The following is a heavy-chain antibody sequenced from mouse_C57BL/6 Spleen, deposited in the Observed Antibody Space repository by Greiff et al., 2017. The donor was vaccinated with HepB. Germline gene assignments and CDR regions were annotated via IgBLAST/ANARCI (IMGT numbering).Heavy chain of an antibody. J-gene: IGHJ1*03. Sequence: EVKLMESGGGLVKPGGSLKLSCAASGFTFSSYAMSWVRQTPEKRLEWVATISDGGSYTYYPDNVKGRFTISRDNAKNNLYLQMSHLKSEDTAMYYCARDGSSPLWYFDVWGTGTTVTVSS. V-gene: IGHV5-4*03. CDR2: ISDGGSYT. D-gene: IGHD1-1*01. CDR3: ARDGSSPLWYFDV. CDR1: GFTFSSYA.